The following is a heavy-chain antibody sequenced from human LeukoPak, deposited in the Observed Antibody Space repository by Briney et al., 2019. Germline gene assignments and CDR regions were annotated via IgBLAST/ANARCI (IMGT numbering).Heavy chain of an antibody. CDR3: ASGEDSDDAFDI. CDR2: ISSSGSTI. J-gene: IGHJ3*02. D-gene: IGHD3-10*01. V-gene: IGHV3-11*04. CDR1: GFTFSDYY. Sequence: PGGSQRLSCAASGFTFSDYYMSWIRQAPGKGLEWVSYISSSGSTIYYADSVKGRFTISRDNAKNSLYLQMNSLRAEDTAVYYCASGEDSDDAFDIWGQGTMVTVSS.